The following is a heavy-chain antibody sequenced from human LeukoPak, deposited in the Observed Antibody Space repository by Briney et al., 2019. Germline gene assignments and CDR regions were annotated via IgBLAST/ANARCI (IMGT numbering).Heavy chain of an antibody. CDR1: GFTFSSFL. D-gene: IGHD6-13*01. CDR2: IKQDGGAK. Sequence: GGSLRLSYAASGFTFSSFLMTWVRQAPGKGLEWVANIKQDGGAKYYVDSVKGRFTISRDNAKNSLYLQMNSLRAEDTAVYYCARSGQGLAAAGVGYWGQGTLVTVSS. J-gene: IGHJ4*02. V-gene: IGHV3-7*01. CDR3: ARSGQGLAAAGVGY.